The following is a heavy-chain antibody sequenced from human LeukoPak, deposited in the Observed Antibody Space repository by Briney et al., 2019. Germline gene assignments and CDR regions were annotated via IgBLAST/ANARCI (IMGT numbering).Heavy chain of an antibody. Sequence: PSETLSLTCTVSGGSISSGSYYWSWIRQPAGKGLEWIGRIYTSGSTNYNPSLKSRVTISVDMSKNQFSLKLSSVTAADTAVYYCARDSGEVPDYWGQGTLVTVSS. D-gene: IGHD3-10*01. CDR3: ARDSGEVPDY. CDR2: IYTSGST. V-gene: IGHV4-61*02. CDR1: GGSISSGSYY. J-gene: IGHJ4*02.